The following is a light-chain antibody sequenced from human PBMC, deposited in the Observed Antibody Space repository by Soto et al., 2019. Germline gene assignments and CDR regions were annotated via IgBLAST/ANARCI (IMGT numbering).Light chain of an antibody. Sequence: ENVLTQSPGTLSLSPGERATISCRASQTVSSYLTWYQQRPGQAPRLLIYGASKSATGIPDRFSGSGSGTDFTLTISRLEPEDFALYYCQQYGTSPITFGQGTRLEIK. V-gene: IGKV3-20*01. CDR2: GAS. CDR3: QQYGTSPIT. CDR1: QTVSSY. J-gene: IGKJ5*01.